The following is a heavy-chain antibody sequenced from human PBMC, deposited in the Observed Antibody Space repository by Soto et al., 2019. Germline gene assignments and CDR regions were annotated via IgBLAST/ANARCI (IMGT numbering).Heavy chain of an antibody. J-gene: IGHJ3*02. CDR3: TTRSGCTNGVCEDDAFDI. CDR2: IKSKTDGGTT. D-gene: IGHD2-8*01. Sequence: GSLRLSCAASGFTFSNAWMSWVRQAPGKGLEWVGRIKSKTDGGTTDYAAPVKGRFTISRDDSKNTLYLQMNSLKTEDTAVYYCTTRSGCTNGVCEDDAFDIWGQGTMVTVSS. CDR1: GFTFSNAW. V-gene: IGHV3-15*01.